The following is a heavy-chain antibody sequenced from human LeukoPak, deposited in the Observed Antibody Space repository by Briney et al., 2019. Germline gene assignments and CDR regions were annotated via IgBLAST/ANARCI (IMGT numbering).Heavy chain of an antibody. V-gene: IGHV4-59*01. D-gene: IGHD6-19*01. J-gene: IGHJ4*02. CDR2: IYYSGST. CDR1: GGSISSYY. Sequence: SETLSLTCTVSGGSISSYYWSWIRQPPGKGLEWIGYIYYSGSTNYNPSLKSRVTISVDTSKNQFSLKLSSVTAADTAVYYCASPTQTWLEFIFDYWGQGTLVTVSS. CDR3: ASPTQTWLEFIFDY.